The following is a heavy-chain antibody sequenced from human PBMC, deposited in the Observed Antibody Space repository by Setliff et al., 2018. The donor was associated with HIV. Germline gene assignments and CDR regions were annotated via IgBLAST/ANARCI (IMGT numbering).Heavy chain of an antibody. CDR2: IRSKANTYAT. CDR1: GFTFSGSA. V-gene: IGHV3-73*01. D-gene: IGHD3-10*01. J-gene: IGHJ6*03. Sequence: PGGSLRLSCAASGFTFSGSAVHWVRQASGKGLEWVGRIRSKANTYATAYGSSVKGRFTLSRDDSKNSLYLQMNSLKTEDTAVYYCARGRLLWSGSYYYYYMDVWGKGTTVTVSS. CDR3: ARGRLLWSGSYYYYYMDV.